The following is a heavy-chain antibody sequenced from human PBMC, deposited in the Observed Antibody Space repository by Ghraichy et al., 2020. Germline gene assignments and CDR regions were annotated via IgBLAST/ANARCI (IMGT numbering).Heavy chain of an antibody. CDR3: AKGLAYCGGDCWLDY. CDR1: GFTFSTYA. Sequence: LSLTCAASGFTFSTYAMSWVRQAPGKGLEWVSAISDSGGNTYYADSVKGRFTISRDSSNNTLFLQMNSLRAEDTAIYYCAKGLAYCGGDCWLDYWGQGTLVTVSS. D-gene: IGHD2-21*02. V-gene: IGHV3-23*01. CDR2: ISDSGGNT. J-gene: IGHJ4*02.